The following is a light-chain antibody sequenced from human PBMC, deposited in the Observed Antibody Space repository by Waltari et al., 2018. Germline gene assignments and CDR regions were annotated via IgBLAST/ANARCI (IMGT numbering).Light chain of an antibody. CDR1: HDIKKY. CDR3: QQYDNLPIT. CDR2: DAS. Sequence: DIQMTQPPSSLSASVGDRVTSTCQASHDIKKYLNWYQQKQGKAPKFLIYDASNLETGVPSRFSGSGSGTDFTFAISSLQPEDIATYYCQQYDNLPITFGQGTRLEIK. J-gene: IGKJ5*01. V-gene: IGKV1-33*01.